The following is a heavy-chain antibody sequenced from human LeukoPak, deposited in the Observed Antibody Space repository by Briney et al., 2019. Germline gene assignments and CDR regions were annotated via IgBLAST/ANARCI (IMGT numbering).Heavy chain of an antibody. CDR3: AGGLGLDGPFEY. V-gene: IGHV1-8*01. D-gene: IGHD3/OR15-3a*01. CDR2: MKPDSGDT. CDR1: GNTFTSED. Sequence: ASVEVSCKASGNTFTSEDINWVRQAPGQGLEWMGWMKPDSGDTGYAQMFQGRVSMTTNTSIGTVYMELSSLTSEDTAVYYCAGGLGLDGPFEYWGQGTLVTVSS. J-gene: IGHJ4*02.